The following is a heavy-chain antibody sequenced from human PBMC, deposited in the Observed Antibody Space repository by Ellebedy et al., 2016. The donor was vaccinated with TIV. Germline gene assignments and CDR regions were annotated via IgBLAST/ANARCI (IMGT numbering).Heavy chain of an antibody. V-gene: IGHV3-7*01. Sequence: GESLKISCAASGFIFSSYWMSWVRQAPGKGLEWVANIKEDGSEKYYVDSVKGRFTVSRDNAKNSLYLQMNSLRVEDTAVYYCASGGNSWHSLECWGQGTLVTVSS. J-gene: IGHJ4*02. CDR2: IKEDGSEK. CDR3: ASGGNSWHSLEC. CDR1: GFIFSSYW. D-gene: IGHD3-3*01.